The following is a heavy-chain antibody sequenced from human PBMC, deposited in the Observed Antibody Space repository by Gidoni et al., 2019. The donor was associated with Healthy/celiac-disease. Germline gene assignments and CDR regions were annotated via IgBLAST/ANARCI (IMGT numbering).Heavy chain of an antibody. CDR3: ARHGSPLRFLEWLFFDY. D-gene: IGHD3-3*01. CDR2: IYYSGST. J-gene: IGHJ4*02. CDR1: GGSISSSSYY. V-gene: IGHV4-39*01. Sequence: QLQLQESGPGLVKPSETLSLTCTVSGGSISSSSYYWGWIRQPPGKGLEWIGSIYYSGSTYYNPSLKSRVTISVDTSKNQFSLKLSSVTAADTAVYYCARHGSPLRFLEWLFFDYWGQGTLVTVSS.